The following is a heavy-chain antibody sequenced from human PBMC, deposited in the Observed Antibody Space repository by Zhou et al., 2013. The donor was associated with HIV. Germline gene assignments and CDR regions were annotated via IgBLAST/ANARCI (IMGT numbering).Heavy chain of an antibody. J-gene: IGHJ6*03. Sequence: QVQLVQSGAEVKKPGASVKVSCKASGYTFTSYDINWVRQATGQGLEWMGWMNPNSGNTGYAQKFQGRVTITRNTSISTAYMELSSLRSEDTAVYYCARGLDYSNGPKGAYYYYYMDVWGKGTTVTVSS. CDR2: MNPNSGNT. D-gene: IGHD4-4*01. CDR3: ARGLDYSNGPKGAYYYYYMDV. V-gene: IGHV1-8*03. CDR1: GYTFTSYD.